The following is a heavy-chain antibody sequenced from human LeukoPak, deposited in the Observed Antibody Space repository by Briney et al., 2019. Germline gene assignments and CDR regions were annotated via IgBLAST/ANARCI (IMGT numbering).Heavy chain of an antibody. CDR2: IYYSGST. V-gene: IGHV4-39*01. J-gene: IGHJ4*02. CDR1: GFTFSSYAMH. D-gene: IGHD3-22*01. Sequence: GSLRLSCAASGFTFSSYAMHWVRQPPGKGLEWIGSIYYSGSTYYNPSLESRVTISVDTSKNQFSLKLSSVAAADTAVYYCATPDSSGYYYLYWGQGTLVTVSS. CDR3: ATPDSSGYYYLY.